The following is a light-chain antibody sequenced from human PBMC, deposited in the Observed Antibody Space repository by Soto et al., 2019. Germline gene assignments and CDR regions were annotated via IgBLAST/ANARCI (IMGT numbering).Light chain of an antibody. J-gene: IGKJ1*01. CDR1: QSVSSSY. V-gene: IGKV3-20*01. Sequence: EIVLTQSPATLSSFPGDRVTLSCRASQSVSSSYLAWYQQKPGQAPRLLIYGASSRATGIPDRFSGSGSGTDFTLTISRLEPEDFAVYYCQQCGSSPRTFGQGTKVDIK. CDR2: GAS. CDR3: QQCGSSPRT.